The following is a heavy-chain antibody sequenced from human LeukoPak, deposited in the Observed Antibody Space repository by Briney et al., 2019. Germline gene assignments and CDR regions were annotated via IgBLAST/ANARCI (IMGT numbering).Heavy chain of an antibody. CDR1: GFTFSSYW. J-gene: IGHJ6*03. D-gene: IGHD3-3*01. Sequence: PGGSLRLSCAASGFTFSSYWMSWVRQAPGEGLEWVANIKQDGSEKYYVDSVKGRFTISRDNAKNSLYLQMNSLRAEDTAVYYCASVPPTYDSWSGYYMYYYMDVWGKGTTVTVSS. CDR2: IKQDGSEK. V-gene: IGHV3-7*01. CDR3: ASVPPTYDSWSGYYMYYYMDV.